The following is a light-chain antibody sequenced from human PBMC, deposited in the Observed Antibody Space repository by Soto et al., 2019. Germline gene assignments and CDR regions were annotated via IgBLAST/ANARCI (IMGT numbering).Light chain of an antibody. Sequence: EIVLTQSPGTLSLSPGERATLSCRASQSVSSTSLAWYQQKPGQAPRPLIYSASSRATGIPDRFSGSGSGTDFSLTISRLEPEDFAVYYCQQYDRSPYTFGQGTKLEIK. J-gene: IGKJ2*01. CDR3: QQYDRSPYT. CDR1: QSVSSTS. CDR2: SAS. V-gene: IGKV3-20*01.